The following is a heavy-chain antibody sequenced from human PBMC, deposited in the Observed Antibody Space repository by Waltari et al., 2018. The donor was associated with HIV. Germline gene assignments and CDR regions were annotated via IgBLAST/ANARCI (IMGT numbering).Heavy chain of an antibody. D-gene: IGHD3-9*01. CDR1: GFTFRSSG. CDR2: ISYDGSNK. Sequence: QVQLVESGGGVVQPGRSLILSCAASGFTFRSSGLHWVRQASGKGLEWVAVISYDGSNKYYADSVKGRFTISRDNSKNTLYLQMNSLRAEDTAVYYCAKDTDLTGFFYYYGLDVWGQGTTVTVSS. V-gene: IGHV3-30*18. CDR3: AKDTDLTGFFYYYGLDV. J-gene: IGHJ6*02.